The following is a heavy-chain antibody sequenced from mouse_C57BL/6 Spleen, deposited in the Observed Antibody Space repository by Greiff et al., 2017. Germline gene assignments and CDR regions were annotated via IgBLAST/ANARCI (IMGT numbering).Heavy chain of an antibody. CDR1: GFTFSDFY. J-gene: IGHJ2*01. CDR2: SRNKANDYTT. Sequence: EVNVVESGGGLVQSGRSLRLSCATSGFTFSDFYMEWVRKAPGKGLEWIAASRNKANDYTTEYSASVKGLFIGSRYISQSILYLQMKALKAQDTAIYYWSRDELSLGGSYFDYWGQGTTLTVSS. D-gene: IGHD4-1*01. CDR3: SRDELSLGGSYFDY. V-gene: IGHV7-1*01.